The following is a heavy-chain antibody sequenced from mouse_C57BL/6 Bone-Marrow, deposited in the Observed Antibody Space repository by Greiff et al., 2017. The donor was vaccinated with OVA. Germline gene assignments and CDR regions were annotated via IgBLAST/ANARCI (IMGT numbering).Heavy chain of an antibody. D-gene: IGHD1-1*01. V-gene: IGHV1-63*01. Sequence: QVHVKQSGAELVRPGTSVKMSCKASGYTFTNYWIGWAKQRPGHGLEWIGDIYPGGGYTNYNEKFKGKATLTADKSSSTAYMQFSSLTSEDSAIYYCVYYYGSSRYFDYWGQGTTLTVSS. J-gene: IGHJ2*01. CDR3: VYYYGSSRYFDY. CDR1: GYTFTNYW. CDR2: IYPGGGYT.